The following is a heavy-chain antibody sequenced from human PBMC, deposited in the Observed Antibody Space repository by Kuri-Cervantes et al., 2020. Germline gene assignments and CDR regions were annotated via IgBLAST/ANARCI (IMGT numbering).Heavy chain of an antibody. D-gene: IGHD2-2*01. Sequence: GGSLRLSCAASGFTFSSYGMNWVRQAPGKGLEWVSSISSSSSYICYADSVKGRFTISRDNAKNSLYLQMNSLRAEDTAVYYCARDQGGYCSSTSCPRREFDYWGQGTLVTVSS. CDR2: ISSSSSYI. V-gene: IGHV3-21*01. CDR3: ARDQGGYCSSTSCPRREFDY. J-gene: IGHJ4*02. CDR1: GFTFSSYG.